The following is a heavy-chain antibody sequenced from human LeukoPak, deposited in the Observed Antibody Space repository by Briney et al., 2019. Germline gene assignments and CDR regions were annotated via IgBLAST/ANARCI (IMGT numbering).Heavy chain of an antibody. CDR3: ARGEYSSSYPFDY. Sequence: GGSLRLSCAASGFTFSSYWMSWVRQAPGKGLEWVANIKQDGSEKYYVDSVKGRFTISRDNAKNSLYLQMNSLRAEDTAVYYCARGEYSSSYPFDYWGQGTLVTVSS. V-gene: IGHV3-7*04. J-gene: IGHJ4*02. D-gene: IGHD6-6*01. CDR2: IKQDGSEK. CDR1: GFTFSSYW.